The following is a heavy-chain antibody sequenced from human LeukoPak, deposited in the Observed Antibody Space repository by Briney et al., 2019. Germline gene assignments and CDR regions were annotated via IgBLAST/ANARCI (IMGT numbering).Heavy chain of an antibody. CDR2: IVGSGGSS. Sequence: GGSLRLSCAASGFTFNSHAMYWVRQAPGKGLEWVSGIVGSGGSSYYAESVRGRFTISRDNSKNTVYLQMNSLRDEDTAVYYCAKDDNSWSLDYWGQGTLVTVSS. CDR3: AKDDNSWSLDY. J-gene: IGHJ4*02. V-gene: IGHV3-23*01. D-gene: IGHD6-13*01. CDR1: GFTFNSHA.